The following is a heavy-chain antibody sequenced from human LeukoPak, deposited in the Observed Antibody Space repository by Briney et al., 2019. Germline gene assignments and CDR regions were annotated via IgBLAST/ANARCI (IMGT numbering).Heavy chain of an antibody. CDR3: AGLAAAATSITYHHFDV. Sequence: SETLSLTCTVSSGSISSYYWSWIRQSPGMGLEWIAYIHTNGNTNYNPSLKSRVTISLDTSKNQFSLKLSSVTAADTAVYYCAGLAAAATSITYHHFDVWGRGTLVTVSS. V-gene: IGHV4-4*09. CDR2: IHTNGNT. CDR1: SGSISSYY. D-gene: IGHD6-13*01. J-gene: IGHJ2*01.